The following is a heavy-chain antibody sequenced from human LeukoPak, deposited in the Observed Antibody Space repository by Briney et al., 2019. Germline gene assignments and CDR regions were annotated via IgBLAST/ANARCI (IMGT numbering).Heavy chain of an antibody. CDR3: ARDTVADAFDI. CDR1: GFTFSSYG. V-gene: IGHV3-7*01. J-gene: IGHJ3*02. Sequence: GRPLRLSCAASGFTFSSYGMHWVRQAPGKGLEWVANIKQDGSEKYYVDSVKGRFTISRDNAKNSLYLQMNSLRAEDTAVYYCARDTVADAFDIWGQGTMVTVSS. CDR2: IKQDGSEK. D-gene: IGHD4-17*01.